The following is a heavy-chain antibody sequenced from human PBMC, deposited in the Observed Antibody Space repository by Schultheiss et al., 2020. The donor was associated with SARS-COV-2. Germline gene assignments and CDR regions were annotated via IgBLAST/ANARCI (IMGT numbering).Heavy chain of an antibody. J-gene: IGHJ6*02. Sequence: SQTLSLTCTVSGGSISSSSYYWGWIRQPPGKGLEWIGSIYYSGSTNYNPSLKSRVTISVDTSRNQFSLKLNSVTAADTAVYYCARATIKYYYYYGMDVWGQGTTVTVSS. CDR1: GGSISSSSYY. CDR2: IYYSGST. CDR3: ARATIKYYYYYGMDV. V-gene: IGHV4-39*07. D-gene: IGHD5-12*01.